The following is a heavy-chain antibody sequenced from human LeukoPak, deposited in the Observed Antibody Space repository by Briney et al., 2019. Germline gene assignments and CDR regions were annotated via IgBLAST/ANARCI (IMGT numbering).Heavy chain of an antibody. Sequence: ASVKVSCKASGCTFTSYDINWVRQATGQGLEWMGWMNPNSGNTGYAQKFQGRVTMTRNTSISTAYMELSSLRSEDTAVYYCPVFSHRVDTAMVGGCWAQGTLVTVCS. CDR2: MNPNSGNT. D-gene: IGHD5-18*01. V-gene: IGHV1-8*01. CDR3: PVFSHRVDTAMVGGC. J-gene: IGHJ4*02. CDR1: GCTFTSYD.